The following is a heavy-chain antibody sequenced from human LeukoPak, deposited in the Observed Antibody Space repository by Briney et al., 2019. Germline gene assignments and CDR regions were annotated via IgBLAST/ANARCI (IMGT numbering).Heavy chain of an antibody. CDR2: IYYSGNT. CDR1: GGSISSNSYY. CDR3: ARHVATNYYYNYYGLDV. Sequence: SETLSLTCAVSGGSISSNSYYWGWVRQSPGKGLEWIGAIYYSGNTYYSPSLKSRVTISADTSKNQFSLNLSAVTAADAATYYCARHVATNYYYNYYGLDVWGQGTRSPSP. J-gene: IGHJ6*02. V-gene: IGHV4-39*01.